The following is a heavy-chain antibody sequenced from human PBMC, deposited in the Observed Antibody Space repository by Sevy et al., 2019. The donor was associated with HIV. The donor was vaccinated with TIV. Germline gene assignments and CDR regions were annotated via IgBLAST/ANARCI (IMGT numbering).Heavy chain of an antibody. J-gene: IGHJ4*02. CDR3: TRALATVVTPEYYFDY. D-gene: IGHD4-17*01. Sequence: GGSLRLSCTVSGFTFGDYAMSWFRQAPGKGLEWVAFIRRNSYEPYGGTTEYAASVKGRFTISRDDSKSIAYLQMNSLKTEDTAMYYCTRALATVVTPEYYFDYWGQGTLVTVSS. CDR2: IRRNSYEPYGGTT. CDR1: GFTFGDYA. V-gene: IGHV3-49*03.